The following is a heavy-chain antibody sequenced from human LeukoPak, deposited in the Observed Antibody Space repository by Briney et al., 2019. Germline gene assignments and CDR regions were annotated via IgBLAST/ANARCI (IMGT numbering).Heavy chain of an antibody. V-gene: IGHV4-30-4*01. J-gene: IGHJ1*01. D-gene: IGHD6-19*01. Sequence: SQTLSLTCTVSGGSISSGDYYWSWIRQPPGKGLEWIGYIYYSGSTYYNPSLKSRVTISVDTSKNQFSLKLSSVTAADTAVYYCARVGSSSGWYGSSIADEYFQHWGQGTLVTVSS. CDR3: ARVGSSSGWYGSSIADEYFQH. CDR2: IYYSGST. CDR1: GGSISSGDYY.